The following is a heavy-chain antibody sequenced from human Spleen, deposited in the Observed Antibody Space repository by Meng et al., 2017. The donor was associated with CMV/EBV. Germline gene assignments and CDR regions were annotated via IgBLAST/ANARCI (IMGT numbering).Heavy chain of an antibody. CDR3: ARGPYNYGDYYFDY. CDR1: GFPFSNYI. V-gene: IGHV1-69*02. Sequence: QVDLVQSGAEVKKPGASVKVSCWASGFPFSNYILSCVRQAPGQGLEWMGRVIPIPDIANYAQKFQGRVTITADKSTDTTYMELSGLRAEDTAVYYCARGPYNYGDYYFDYWGQGTLVTVSS. J-gene: IGHJ4*02. D-gene: IGHD3-10*01. CDR2: VIPIPDIA.